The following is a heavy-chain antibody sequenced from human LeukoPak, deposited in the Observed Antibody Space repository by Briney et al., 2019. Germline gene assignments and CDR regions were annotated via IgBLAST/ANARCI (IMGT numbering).Heavy chain of an antibody. Sequence: QPGGSLRLSCAASGFTFSNYWMHWVRQAPGKGLVWVSRINSDGSSTSYADSVKGRFTISRDNAKNTLYLQMNSLRAEDTAVYYCARVSSGSYFGYYYYYMDVWGEGTTVTVSS. J-gene: IGHJ6*03. D-gene: IGHD1-26*01. V-gene: IGHV3-74*01. CDR3: ARVSSGSYFGYYYYYMDV. CDR1: GFTFSNYW. CDR2: INSDGSST.